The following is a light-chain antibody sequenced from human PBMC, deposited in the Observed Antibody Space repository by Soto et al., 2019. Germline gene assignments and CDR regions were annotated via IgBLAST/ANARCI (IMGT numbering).Light chain of an antibody. CDR3: HQYNSWPET. Sequence: IVMPQSPATLSVPPGERASLSCRASQSVSSNLAWYQQKPGQAPRLIIYGASISAARIPPRFSGSGSGTEFTLTISSLQPEDFAVYYCHQYNSWPETFGQGTKV. J-gene: IGKJ1*01. V-gene: IGKV3-15*01. CDR2: GAS. CDR1: QSVSSN.